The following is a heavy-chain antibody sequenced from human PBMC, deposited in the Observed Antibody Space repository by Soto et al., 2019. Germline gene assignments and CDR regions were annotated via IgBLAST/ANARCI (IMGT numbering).Heavy chain of an antibody. J-gene: IGHJ6*02. D-gene: IGHD3-3*01. V-gene: IGHV1-46*01. CDR1: GYYFTRYF. Sequence: ASVKVSCKTSGYYFTRYFIHWVRQAPGQGLEWMVKVNPTGGSPTFGQKFQGRVTMTRNTSISTAYMELSSLRSEDTAVYYCARGGRITIFGVVTLGYYYGMDVWGQGTTVTVSS. CDR3: ARGGRITIFGVVTLGYYYGMDV. CDR2: VNPTGGSP.